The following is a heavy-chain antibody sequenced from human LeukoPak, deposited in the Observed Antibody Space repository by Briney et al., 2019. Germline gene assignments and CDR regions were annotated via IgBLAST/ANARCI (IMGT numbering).Heavy chain of an antibody. CDR2: ITNNGGGT. J-gene: IGHJ4*02. Sequence: PGGSLRLSCATSGFAFSDYAMTWVRQAPGKGLAWVSVITNNGGGTYYADSVKGRFTISRDNSKNTLYLQMNSLRAEDTAVYYCAKRISSLDGFHFDYWGQGTLVTVSS. CDR1: GFAFSDYA. V-gene: IGHV3-23*01. D-gene: IGHD2-15*01. CDR3: AKRISSLDGFHFDY.